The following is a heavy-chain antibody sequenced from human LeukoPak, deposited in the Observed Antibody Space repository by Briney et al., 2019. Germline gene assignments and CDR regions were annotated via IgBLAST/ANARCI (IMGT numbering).Heavy chain of an antibody. J-gene: IGHJ6*02. D-gene: IGHD2-21*02. CDR3: AKGGRSVVVTSDNGMDV. Sequence: GGSLRLSCAASGFTFSSYSMNGVRQAPGKGLEWVSSISSSSSHIYYADSVKGRFTVSRDNAKNSLYLQMNSLRAEDTAVYYCAKGGRSVVVTSDNGMDVWAKGPRSPSP. V-gene: IGHV3-21*01. CDR2: ISSSSSHI. CDR1: GFTFSSYS.